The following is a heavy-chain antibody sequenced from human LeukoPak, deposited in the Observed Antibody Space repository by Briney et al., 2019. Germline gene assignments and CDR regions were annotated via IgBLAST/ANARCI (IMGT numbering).Heavy chain of an antibody. CDR2: IFYSGST. CDR3: ARDEWRRFDY. D-gene: IGHD2-8*01. J-gene: IGHJ4*02. Sequence: SETLSLTCTVSGGSISTSNYYWGWIRQPPGKGLEWIGNIFYSGSTYYSPSLRSRVTISLDTSRNQFSLKLNSVTAADTAVYYCARDEWRRFDYWGQGTLVTVSS. V-gene: IGHV4-39*07. CDR1: GGSISTSNYY.